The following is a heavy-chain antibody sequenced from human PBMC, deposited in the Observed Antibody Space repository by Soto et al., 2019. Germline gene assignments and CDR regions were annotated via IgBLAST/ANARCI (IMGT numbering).Heavy chain of an antibody. CDR1: GGSISSTNW. D-gene: IGHD1-26*01. CDR2: MYHSGST. Sequence: QVQLQESGPGLVKPSGTLSLTCAVSGGSISSTNWWTWVRQPPGKGLEWIGNMYHSGSTNYNPSLKSRVDISVDKSQKQFSLKLNSLTAADTVVYFCARDRSSGTYYGFYGVFDFWGQGTMVTVSS. V-gene: IGHV4-4*02. CDR3: ARDRSSGTYYGFYGVFDF. J-gene: IGHJ3*01.